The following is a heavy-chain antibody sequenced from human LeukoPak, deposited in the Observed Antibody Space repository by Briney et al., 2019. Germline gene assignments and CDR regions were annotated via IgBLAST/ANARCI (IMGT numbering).Heavy chain of an antibody. CDR3: ARGLCGGDCYDY. D-gene: IGHD2-21*01. CDR1: GFTFSSYH. CDR2: ISSNSEYI. J-gene: IGHJ4*02. V-gene: IGHV3-21*01. Sequence: GGSLRLSCAASGFTFSSYHINWVRQAPGKGLEWVSSISSNSEYIYYAESAKGRFTISRDNAKNSLYLQMNSLRAEDTAVYYCARGLCGGDCYDYWGQGTLVTVSS.